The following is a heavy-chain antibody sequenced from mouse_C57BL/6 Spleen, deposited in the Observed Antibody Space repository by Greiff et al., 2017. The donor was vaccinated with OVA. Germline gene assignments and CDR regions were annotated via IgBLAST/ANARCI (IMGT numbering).Heavy chain of an antibody. D-gene: IGHD1-1*01. V-gene: IGHV1-69*01. Sequence: QVQLQQSGAELVMPGASVKLSCKASGYTFTSYWMHWVKQRPGQGLEWIGEIDPSDSYTNYNQKFKGKSTLTVDKSSSTAYMQLSSLTSEDSAVYYCAREGGRKGDYWGQGTTLTVSS. J-gene: IGHJ2*01. CDR1: GYTFTSYW. CDR3: AREGGRKGDY. CDR2: IDPSDSYT.